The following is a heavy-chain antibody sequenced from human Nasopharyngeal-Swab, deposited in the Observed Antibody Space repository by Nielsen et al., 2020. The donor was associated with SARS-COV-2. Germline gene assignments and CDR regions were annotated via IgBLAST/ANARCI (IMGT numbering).Heavy chain of an antibody. CDR3: VKEHGSGWPTFDH. Sequence: GGSLRLSCAASGFNFGRFTIHWVRQAPGKGLEWVCLMNGAGNRLYADSVKGRFTISRDNKRSSLYLQMNSLRTEDTALYYCVKEHGSGWPTFDHWGQGTLVTVSS. J-gene: IGHJ4*02. CDR2: MNGAGNR. D-gene: IGHD6-19*01. CDR1: GFNFGRFT. V-gene: IGHV3-43*01.